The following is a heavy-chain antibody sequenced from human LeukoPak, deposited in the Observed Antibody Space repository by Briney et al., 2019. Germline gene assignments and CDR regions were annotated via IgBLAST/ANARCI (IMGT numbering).Heavy chain of an antibody. CDR1: GGSISSGSYY. V-gene: IGHV4-39*07. Sequence: SETLSLTCTVSGGSISSGSYYWAWIRQPPGKGLEWIGTIYHIGSTYYNPSLESRVTISVDTSKNEFSLNLNSVTAADTAVYYCARAGWIITSGIDYWGQGALVTVSS. J-gene: IGHJ4*02. CDR3: ARAGWIITSGIDY. D-gene: IGHD1-20*01. CDR2: IYHIGST.